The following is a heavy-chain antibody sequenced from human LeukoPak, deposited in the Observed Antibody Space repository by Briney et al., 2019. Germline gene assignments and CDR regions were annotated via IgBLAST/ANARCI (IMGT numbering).Heavy chain of an antibody. CDR1: GYTFTGYY. CDR2: INPNSGGT. V-gene: IGHV1-2*02. Sequence: ASVKVPCKASGYTFTGYYMHWVRQAPGQGLEWMGWINPNSGGTNYAQKLQGRVTMTTDTSTSTAYMELRSLRSDDTAVYYCTRGTHRVPFDYWGQGTLVIVSS. D-gene: IGHD3-3*01. J-gene: IGHJ4*02. CDR3: TRGTHRVPFDY.